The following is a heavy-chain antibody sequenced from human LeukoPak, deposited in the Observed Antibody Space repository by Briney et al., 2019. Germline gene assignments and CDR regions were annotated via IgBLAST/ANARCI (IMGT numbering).Heavy chain of an antibody. V-gene: IGHV1-18*01. CDR1: GYTFTSYG. J-gene: IGHJ4*02. D-gene: IGHD1-26*01. Sequence: GASVKVSCKASGYTFTSYGISWVRQAPGQGLEWMGWINAYNGNTNYAQKVQGRVTMTTDTSTSTAYMGLRSLRSDDTAVYYCARPSIVGATTAVDYWGQGTLVTVSS. CDR3: ARPSIVGATTAVDY. CDR2: INAYNGNT.